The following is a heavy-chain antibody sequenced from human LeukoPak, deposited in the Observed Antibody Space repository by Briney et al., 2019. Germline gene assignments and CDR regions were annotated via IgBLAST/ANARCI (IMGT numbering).Heavy chain of an antibody. D-gene: IGHD2-2*01. Sequence: PGGSLRLSCAASGFTFDDYGMSWVRQAPGKGLEWVSGINWNGGSTGYADSVKGRFTISRDNAKNSLYLQMDSLRAEDMALYYCAKADCSSTSCYYNYWGRGTLVTVSS. CDR1: GFTFDDYG. V-gene: IGHV3-20*04. CDR2: INWNGGST. CDR3: AKADCSSTSCYYNY. J-gene: IGHJ4*02.